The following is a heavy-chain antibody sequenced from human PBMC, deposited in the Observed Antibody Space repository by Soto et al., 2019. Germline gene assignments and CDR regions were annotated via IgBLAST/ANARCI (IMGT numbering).Heavy chain of an antibody. CDR3: ARESRGYLIDL. CDR2: IYYSGST. V-gene: IGHV4-59*01. J-gene: IGHJ4*02. CDR1: GGSIISYY. Sequence: TSETLSLTCTVSGGSIISYYWSWIRQPPGKGLEWIGYIYYSGSTNYNPSLKSRVTISVDTSKNQFSLKLSSVTAADTAVYYCARESRGYLIDLWGQGTLVTVSS. D-gene: IGHD3-16*02.